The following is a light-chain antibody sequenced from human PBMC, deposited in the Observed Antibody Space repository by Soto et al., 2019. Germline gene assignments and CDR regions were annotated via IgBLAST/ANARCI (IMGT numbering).Light chain of an antibody. CDR3: QQYNNWPPWT. J-gene: IGKJ1*01. V-gene: IGKV3D-15*01. Sequence: EIVLTQSPLTLSLSPGEGATLSCKASQSIDTNLGWYQQKPGQVPRLLIYDASLRATGIPARFTGSGSGTDFTLTISSLQSEDFAVYYCQQYNNWPPWTFGQGTKVDI. CDR2: DAS. CDR1: QSIDTN.